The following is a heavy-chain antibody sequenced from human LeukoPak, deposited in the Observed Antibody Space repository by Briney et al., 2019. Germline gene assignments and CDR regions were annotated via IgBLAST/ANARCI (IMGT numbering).Heavy chain of an antibody. Sequence: GGSLRLSCAASGFTFSSYAMHWVRQAPGKGLEWVAVISYDGSNKYYADSVKGRFTISRDNSKNTLYLQMNSLRAEDTAVYYCARDRAAAGYFDCWGQGTLVTVSS. CDR2: ISYDGSNK. CDR3: ARDRAAAGYFDC. D-gene: IGHD6-13*01. V-gene: IGHV3-30*14. CDR1: GFTFSSYA. J-gene: IGHJ4*02.